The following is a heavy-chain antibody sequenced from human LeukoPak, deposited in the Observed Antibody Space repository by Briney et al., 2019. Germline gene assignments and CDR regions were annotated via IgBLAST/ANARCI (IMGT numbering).Heavy chain of an antibody. CDR3: ARAVAGGAVPLYDY. J-gene: IGHJ4*02. Sequence: PSETLSLTCTVSGGSISSYYWSWIRQPPGKGLEWIGYIYYSGSTNYNPSLKSRVTISVDTSKNQFSLKLSSVTAADTAVYYCARAVAGGAVPLYDYWGQGTLVTVSS. CDR2: IYYSGST. D-gene: IGHD6-19*01. CDR1: GGSISSYY. V-gene: IGHV4-59*01.